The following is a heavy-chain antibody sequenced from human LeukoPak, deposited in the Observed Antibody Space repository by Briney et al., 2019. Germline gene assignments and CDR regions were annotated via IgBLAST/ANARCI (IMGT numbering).Heavy chain of an antibody. V-gene: IGHV4-4*07. Sequence: SETLSLTCTVSGDSISRYYWSWIRQPAGKGLEWIGRIYNGGIITYNPSLKSRVTMSIDTSNNQFSLRLRFVTAADTAVYYCASLRKRGGAFDIWGQGTMVTVSS. CDR1: GDSISRYY. CDR2: IYNGGII. CDR3: ASLRKRGGAFDI. J-gene: IGHJ3*02.